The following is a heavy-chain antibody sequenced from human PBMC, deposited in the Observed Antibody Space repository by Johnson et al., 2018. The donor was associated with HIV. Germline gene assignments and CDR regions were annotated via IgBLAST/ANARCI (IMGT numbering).Heavy chain of an antibody. Sequence: QMQLVESGGGVVQPGGSLRLSCAASGFTFSTYGIHWVRQSPGKWLEWVAFIRYDGSNKYYADSVKGRFTISRDNYKYTLYLQMNSLRAEDTAVYYCAKVLSSWPPYTRDACDIWCQGTLVTVAS. CDR3: AKVLSSWPPYTRDACDI. CDR1: GFTFSTYG. J-gene: IGHJ3*02. CDR2: IRYDGSNK. D-gene: IGHD2/OR15-2a*01. V-gene: IGHV3-30*02.